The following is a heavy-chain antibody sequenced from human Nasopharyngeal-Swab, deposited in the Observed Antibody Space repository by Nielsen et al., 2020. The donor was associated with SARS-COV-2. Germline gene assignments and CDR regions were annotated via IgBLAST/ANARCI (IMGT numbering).Heavy chain of an antibody. D-gene: IGHD2-15*01. Sequence: SETLSLTCTVSGGSISSYYCSWIRQPPAPGLEWIGYIYYSGSTNYNPSLKSRVTISVDTSKNQFSLKLSSVTAADTAVYYCASEGGYCSGGSCYYTDDFDIWGQGTMVTVSS. J-gene: IGHJ3*02. V-gene: IGHV4-59*01. CDR1: GGSISSYY. CDR3: ASEGGYCSGGSCYYTDDFDI. CDR2: IYYSGST.